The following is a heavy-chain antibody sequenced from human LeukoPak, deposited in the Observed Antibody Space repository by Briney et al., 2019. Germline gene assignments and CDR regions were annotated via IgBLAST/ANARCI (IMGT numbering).Heavy chain of an antibody. CDR3: ARMLVPDYFDN. CDR1: GYSISSGYY. J-gene: IGHJ4*02. V-gene: IGHV4-38-2*02. D-gene: IGHD6-13*01. Sequence: SETLSLTCTVSGYSISSGYYWGWIRQPPGKGLQWIGSIYHSGSTYYNPSLKSRVTISIDTSKNQVSLKLSSVTAADTAVFYCARMLVPDYFDNWGQGTLVTVS. CDR2: IYHSGST.